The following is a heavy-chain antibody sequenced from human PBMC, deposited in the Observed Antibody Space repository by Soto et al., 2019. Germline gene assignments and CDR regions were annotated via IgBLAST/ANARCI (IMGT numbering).Heavy chain of an antibody. CDR3: ARRGFSSSSTFRYHYYGMDV. CDR2: MNPNSGNT. D-gene: IGHD6-6*01. Sequence: ASVKVSCKASGYTFTSYDINWVRQATGQGLEWMGWMNPNSGNTDYAQKFQGRVTMTRNTSISTAYMELSSLRSEDTAVYYCARRGFSSSSTFRYHYYGMDVWGQGTTVTAP. V-gene: IGHV1-8*01. CDR1: GYTFTSYD. J-gene: IGHJ6*02.